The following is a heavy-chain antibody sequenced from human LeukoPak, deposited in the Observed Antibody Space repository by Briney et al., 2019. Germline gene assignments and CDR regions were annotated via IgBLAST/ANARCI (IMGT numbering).Heavy chain of an antibody. V-gene: IGHV3-21*01. CDR1: GFTFSSYS. D-gene: IGHD3-22*01. Sequence: PGGSLRLSCAASGFTFSSYSMNWVRQAPGKGLEWVSSISSSSSYIYYADSVKGRFTISRDNAKNSLYLQMNSLRAEDTAVYYCARDNFYYDSSGYPDWGQGTLVTVSS. CDR2: ISSSSSYI. CDR3: ARDNFYYDSSGYPD. J-gene: IGHJ4*02.